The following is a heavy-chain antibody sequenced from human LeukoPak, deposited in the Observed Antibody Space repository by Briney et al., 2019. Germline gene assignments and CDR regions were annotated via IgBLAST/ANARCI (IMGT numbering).Heavy chain of an antibody. CDR2: ITGSGGST. Sequence: QPGGSLRLSCAVSGFTFSNYAMSWVRQAPGKGLEWVSTITGSGGSTHYPDSVKGRFTISRDNSKNTLYLQMSSLRAEDTAVYYCAKDFLLGIVPTGTKDYWGQGTLVTVSS. D-gene: IGHD1-26*01. J-gene: IGHJ4*02. V-gene: IGHV3-23*01. CDR1: GFTFSNYA. CDR3: AKDFLLGIVPTGTKDY.